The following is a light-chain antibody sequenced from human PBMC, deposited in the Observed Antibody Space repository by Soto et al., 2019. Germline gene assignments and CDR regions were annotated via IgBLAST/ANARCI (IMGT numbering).Light chain of an antibody. CDR2: AVR. J-gene: IGLJ2*01. Sequence: QSALTQPASVSGSPGQSITISCTGTASDVGAYNYVSWYQQHPGKVPKLIIYAVRDRPSGVPDRFSGSKSGDTDSLTISGLQAEDVAHYYCSSFTSSTTLLFGGGTKVTVL. V-gene: IGLV2-14*01. CDR1: ASDVGAYNY. CDR3: SSFTSSTTLL.